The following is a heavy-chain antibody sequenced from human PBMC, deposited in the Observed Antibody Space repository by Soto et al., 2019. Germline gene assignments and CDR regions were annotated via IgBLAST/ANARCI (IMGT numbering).Heavy chain of an antibody. Sequence: QITLKESGPTVVKPTQTLTLTCTFSGFSLSTSGVGVGWIRQPPGKALAWLALLYWDDDKRYNPSLKTRLTINKDTPRNQVVLTMTNMDPVDTATYYCAFRQEYRGSWVSGWFDPWGQGTLVTVSS. V-gene: IGHV2-5*02. CDR1: GFSLSTSGVG. CDR2: LYWDDDK. J-gene: IGHJ5*02. D-gene: IGHD6-13*01. CDR3: AFRQEYRGSWVSGWFDP.